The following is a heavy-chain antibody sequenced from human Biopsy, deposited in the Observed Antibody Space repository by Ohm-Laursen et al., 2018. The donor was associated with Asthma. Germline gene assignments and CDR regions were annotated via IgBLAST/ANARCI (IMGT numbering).Heavy chain of an antibody. J-gene: IGHJ3*02. Sequence: SVKVSCKASGYTFINYAIHWVRQAPGQRLEWMGGINAGNGNTKYSQKFQGRVTITRDTSASTAYMDLSSLRSEDTAVYYCARTYFDFLTGQVHDAFAMWGQGTMVTVSS. D-gene: IGHD3-9*01. CDR3: ARTYFDFLTGQVHDAFAM. CDR1: GYTFINYA. CDR2: INAGNGNT. V-gene: IGHV1-3*01.